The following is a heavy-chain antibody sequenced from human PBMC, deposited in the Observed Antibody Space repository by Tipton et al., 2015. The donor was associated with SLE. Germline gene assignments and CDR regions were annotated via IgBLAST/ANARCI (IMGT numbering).Heavy chain of an antibody. J-gene: IGHJ3*02. CDR3: ARDRLGEDDAFDI. V-gene: IGHV4-4*07. D-gene: IGHD3-16*01. CDR1: NGSISTYY. CDR2: IFTSGST. Sequence: GLVKPSETLSLTCTVSNGSISTYYWSWIRQPAGKGLEWIGRIFTSGSTNYNPSLMSRVSMSVDTSKNQFSLKLASVTAADTAIYYCARDRLGEDDAFDIWGQGTMVTVSS.